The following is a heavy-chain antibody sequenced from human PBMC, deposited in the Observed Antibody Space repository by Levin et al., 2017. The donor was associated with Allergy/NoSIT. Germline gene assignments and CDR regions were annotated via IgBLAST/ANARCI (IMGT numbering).Heavy chain of an antibody. D-gene: IGHD1-26*01. Sequence: LSLTCAASGFTFSNYAMSWVRQAPGKGLEWVSGISGSGGSTYYADSVKGRFTISRDNSKNTLYLQMNSLRAEDTAVYYCAKSPSGNYVNWFDPWGQGTLVTVSS. CDR1: GFTFSNYA. CDR3: AKSPSGNYVNWFDP. CDR2: ISGSGGST. V-gene: IGHV3-23*01. J-gene: IGHJ5*02.